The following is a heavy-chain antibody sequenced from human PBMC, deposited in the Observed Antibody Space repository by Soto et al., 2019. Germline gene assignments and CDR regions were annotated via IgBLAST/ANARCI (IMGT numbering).Heavy chain of an antibody. CDR2: IYYSGST. J-gene: IGHJ3*02. D-gene: IGHD2-15*01. CDR1: GGSISSSSYY. V-gene: IGHV4-39*01. Sequence: QLQLQESGPGLVKPSETLSLTCTVSGGSISSSSYYWGWIRQPPGKGLEWIGSIYYSGSTYYNPSLKSRVTISVDTSKNQFSLKLSSVTAADTAVYYCASQIKIVVVVAATLGAFDIWGQGTMVTVSS. CDR3: ASQIKIVVVVAATLGAFDI.